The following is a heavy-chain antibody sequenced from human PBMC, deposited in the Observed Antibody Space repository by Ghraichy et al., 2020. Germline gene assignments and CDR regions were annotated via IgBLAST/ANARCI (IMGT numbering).Heavy chain of an antibody. CDR1: GGSISSYY. J-gene: IGHJ2*01. D-gene: IGHD6-19*01. CDR2: IYYSGST. V-gene: IGHV4-59*08. Sequence: SETLSLTCTVSGGSISSYYWSWIRQPPGKGLEWIGYIYYSGSTNYNPSLKSRVTISVDTSKNQFSLKLSSVTAADTAVYYCARSYSSGWYSGSRYFDLWGRGTLVTVSS. CDR3: ARSYSSGWYSGSRYFDL.